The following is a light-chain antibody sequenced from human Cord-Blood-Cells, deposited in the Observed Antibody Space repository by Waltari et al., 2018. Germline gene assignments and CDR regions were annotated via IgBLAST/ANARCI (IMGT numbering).Light chain of an antibody. CDR3: QAWDSSTAV. Sequence: SYELTQPPSASVSPGQTASITCSGDKLGANYACWYQQKPGQSPVLVIYQDSKRPSGIPERFSGTNSGNTATLTISGTQAMDEADYYCQAWDSSTAVFGGGTKLTVL. J-gene: IGLJ2*01. CDR2: QDS. V-gene: IGLV3-1*01. CDR1: KLGANY.